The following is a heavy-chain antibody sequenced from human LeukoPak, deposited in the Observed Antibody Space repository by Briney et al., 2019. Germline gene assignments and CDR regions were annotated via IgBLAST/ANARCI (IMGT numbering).Heavy chain of an antibody. CDR3: AKDLIARGFDY. J-gene: IGHJ4*02. D-gene: IGHD3-16*01. Sequence: GGSLRLSCAASGFTFSSYAMSWVRQAPGKGLEWVSAITGSSGITYYADSVKGRFTISRDDSKNTLYLQMNSLRAEDTAVYYCAKDLIARGFDYWGQGRVVTVSS. CDR2: ITGSSGIT. V-gene: IGHV3-23*01. CDR1: GFTFSSYA.